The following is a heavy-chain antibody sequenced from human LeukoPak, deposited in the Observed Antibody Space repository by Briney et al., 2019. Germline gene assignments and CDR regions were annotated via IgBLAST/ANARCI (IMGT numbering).Heavy chain of an antibody. CDR2: IYYSGST. D-gene: IGHD6-25*01. V-gene: IGHV4-61*01. Sequence: PSETLSLTCTVSGGSVSSGSYNWSWIRQPPGKGLEWIGYIYYSGSTNYNPSLKSRVTISVDTSKNQFSLKLSSVTAADTAVYYCAREVRPRDAFDIWGQGTMVTVSS. J-gene: IGHJ3*02. CDR1: GGSVSSGSYN. CDR3: AREVRPRDAFDI.